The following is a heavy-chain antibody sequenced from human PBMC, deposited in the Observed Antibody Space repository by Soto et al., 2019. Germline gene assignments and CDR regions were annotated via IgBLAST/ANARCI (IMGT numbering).Heavy chain of an antibody. CDR1: GFTFSSYG. D-gene: IGHD3-22*01. V-gene: IGHV3-30*18. CDR2: ISYDGSNK. Sequence: QVQLVESGGGVVQPGRSLRLSCAASGFTFSSYGMHWVRQAPGKGMEWVAVISYDGSNKYYADSVKGRFTISRDNSKNTLYLQMNSLRAEDTAVYYCAKALESSGQYGMDVWGQGTTVTVSS. CDR3: AKALESSGQYGMDV. J-gene: IGHJ6*02.